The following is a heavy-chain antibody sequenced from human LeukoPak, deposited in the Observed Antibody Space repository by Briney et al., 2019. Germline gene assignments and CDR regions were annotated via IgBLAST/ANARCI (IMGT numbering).Heavy chain of an antibody. V-gene: IGHV3-30-3*01. Sequence: AGGSLRLSCAASGFTFSSYAMHWVRQAPGKGLEWVAVISYDGSNKYYADSVKGRFTISRDNSKNTLYLQMNSLRAEDTAVYYCARDGWYSSSSRYYYYMDVWGKGTTVTVSS. J-gene: IGHJ6*03. CDR1: GFTFSSYA. D-gene: IGHD6-6*01. CDR2: ISYDGSNK. CDR3: ARDGWYSSSSRYYYYMDV.